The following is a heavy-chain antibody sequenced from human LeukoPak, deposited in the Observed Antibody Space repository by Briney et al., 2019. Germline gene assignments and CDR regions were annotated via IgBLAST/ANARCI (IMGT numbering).Heavy chain of an antibody. D-gene: IGHD3-16*01. CDR3: VRWGTGKILDY. V-gene: IGHV3-33*01. CDR1: GFTFSSHG. J-gene: IGHJ4*02. Sequence: GGSLRLSCAASGFTFSSHGMHWVRQSPGKGLEWVAVIRYDGSNKYYADSVKGRFTISRDNSKNTLSLPMDSLRVEDTAVYYCVRWGTGKILDYWGQGTLVTVSS. CDR2: IRYDGSNK.